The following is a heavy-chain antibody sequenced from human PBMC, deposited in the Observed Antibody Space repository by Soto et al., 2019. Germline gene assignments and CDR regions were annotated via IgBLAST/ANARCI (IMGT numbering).Heavy chain of an antibody. V-gene: IGHV1-18*01. CDR3: ARVRPSSRPYDYYYYCMDV. D-gene: IGHD6-13*01. Sequence: QVQLVQSGAEVKKPGASVKVSCKASGYTFTSYGISWVRQAPGQGLEWMGWISAYIGNTNYAQKLQGRVTLTTDTSTRRAYMELRRLRSDDTDVYYCARVRPSSRPYDYYYYCMDVWGKGTTVTVSS. CDR2: ISAYIGNT. CDR1: GYTFTSYG. J-gene: IGHJ6*04.